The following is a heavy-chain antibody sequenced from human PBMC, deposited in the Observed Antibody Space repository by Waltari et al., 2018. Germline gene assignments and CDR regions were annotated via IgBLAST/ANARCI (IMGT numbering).Heavy chain of an antibody. CDR2: IYYSGST. J-gene: IGHJ4*02. CDR3: ARSIVRQQLVLYGY. V-gene: IGHV4-39*07. CDR1: GGSISSSSYY. Sequence: QLQLQESGPGLVKPSETLSLTCPVSGGSISSSSYYWGWIRQPPGQGLEWIGSIYYSGSTYYNPSLKSRVTISVDTSKNQFSLKLSSVTAADTAVYYCARSIVRQQLVLYGYWGQGTLVTVSS. D-gene: IGHD6-13*01.